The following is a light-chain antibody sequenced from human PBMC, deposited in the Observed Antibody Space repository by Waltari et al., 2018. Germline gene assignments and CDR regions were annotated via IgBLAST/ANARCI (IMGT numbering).Light chain of an antibody. J-gene: IGLJ1*01. CDR3: SAYRGSSALV. V-gene: IGLV2-14*01. Sequence: QSALTQPASVSGSPAQSITISCTGTSSDVGAYNSVSWFQQHPGKAPKLVIYEVSNRPSGFSSRFSGSRSGNTASLTISGLQAEDEADYYCSAYRGSSALVFGTGTKVTVL. CDR2: EVS. CDR1: SSDVGAYNS.